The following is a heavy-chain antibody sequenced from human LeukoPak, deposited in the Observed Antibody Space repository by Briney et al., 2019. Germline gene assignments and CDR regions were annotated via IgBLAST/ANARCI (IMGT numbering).Heavy chain of an antibody. CDR3: ARREGRGSPRGSLDF. J-gene: IGHJ4*02. V-gene: IGHV4-59*01. CDR2: IFYSGTT. CDR1: GGSIASYY. Sequence: PSGTLSLTCTVSGGSIASYYWTWIRQPPGKGLEYIGFIFYSGTTNYNPSLKSRVTISLDTSKNQFSLRLTSVTAADTAVYYCARREGRGSPRGSLDFWGQGALVTVS. D-gene: IGHD3-10*01.